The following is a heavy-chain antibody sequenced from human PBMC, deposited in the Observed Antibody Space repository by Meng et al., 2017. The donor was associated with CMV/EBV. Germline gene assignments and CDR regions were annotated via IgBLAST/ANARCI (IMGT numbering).Heavy chain of an antibody. V-gene: IGHV1-2*02. CDR3: ARVLGLRLTGGFDY. CDR1: GYTFTGYY. D-gene: IGHD3-9*01. J-gene: IGHJ4*02. Sequence: GESLKISCKASGYTFTGYYMHWVRQAPGQGLEWMGWINPNSGGTNYAQKFQGRVTMTRDTSISTAYMELSRLRSDDTAVYYCARVLGLRLTGGFDYWGQGTLVTVSS. CDR2: INPNSGGT.